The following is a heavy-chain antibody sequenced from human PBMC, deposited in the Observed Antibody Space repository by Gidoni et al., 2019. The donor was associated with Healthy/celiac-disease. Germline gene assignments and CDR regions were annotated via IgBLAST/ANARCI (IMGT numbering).Heavy chain of an antibody. D-gene: IGHD2-21*01. CDR3: ARGVRSAVVIAIRWFDP. CDR1: GGSFSGYY. J-gene: IGHJ5*02. V-gene: IGHV4-34*01. CDR2: INHSGST. Sequence: QVQLQQWGAGLLKPSETLSLTCAFYGGSFSGYYWSWIRQPPGKGLEWIGEINHSGSTNYNPSLKRRVTISVDTSKNQFSLKLSSVTAADTAVYYCARGVRSAVVIAIRWFDPWGQGTLVTVSS.